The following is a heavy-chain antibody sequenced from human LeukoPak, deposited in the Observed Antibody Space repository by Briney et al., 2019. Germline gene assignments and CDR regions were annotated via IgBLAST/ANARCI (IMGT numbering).Heavy chain of an antibody. Sequence: GGSLRLSCAASGFTFSTYEMNWVRQPPGKGLEWVPYISSSGSTTYYADSVKGRFTISRDSAKNSLYLQMNSLRAEDTAAYYCARTYDYGDYGFDYWGQGTLVTVSS. J-gene: IGHJ4*02. CDR2: ISSSGSTT. V-gene: IGHV3-48*03. CDR3: ARTYDYGDYGFDY. D-gene: IGHD4-17*01. CDR1: GFTFSTYE.